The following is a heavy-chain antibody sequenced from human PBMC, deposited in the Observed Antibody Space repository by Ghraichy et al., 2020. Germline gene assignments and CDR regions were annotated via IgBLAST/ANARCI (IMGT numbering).Heavy chain of an antibody. V-gene: IGHV3-33*01. CDR2: IWYDGSNK. Sequence: GGSLRLSCAASGFTFSSYGMHWVRQAPGKGLEWVAVIWYDGSNKYYADSVKGRFTISRDNSKNTLYLQMNSLRAEDTAVYYCARDATVTGYYYYMDVWGKGTTVTVSS. CDR1: GFTFSSYG. J-gene: IGHJ6*03. D-gene: IGHD4-17*01. CDR3: ARDATVTGYYYYMDV.